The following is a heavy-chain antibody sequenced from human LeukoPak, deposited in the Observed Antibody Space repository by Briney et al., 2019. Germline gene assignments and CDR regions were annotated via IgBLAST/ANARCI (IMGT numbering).Heavy chain of an antibody. Sequence: GGSLRLSCAASGFTFSTYSMNWVRQDPGKRLEWVSYISSSSSTIYYADSVKGRFTISRDNAKNSLSLQMNSLRDEDTAVYYCARERPHFDYWGQGTLVTVSS. CDR3: ARERPHFDY. V-gene: IGHV3-48*02. J-gene: IGHJ4*02. CDR2: ISSSSSTI. CDR1: GFTFSTYS.